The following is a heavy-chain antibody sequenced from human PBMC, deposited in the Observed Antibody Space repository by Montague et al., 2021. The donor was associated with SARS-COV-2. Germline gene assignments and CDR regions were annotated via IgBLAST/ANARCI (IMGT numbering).Heavy chain of an antibody. D-gene: IGHD3-10*01. CDR2: ISFTGST. J-gene: IGHJ4*02. CDR1: GGSISSSS. Sequence: SETLSLTCTASGGSISSSSWGWIRQPPGKGLEWIGYISFTGSTNYNPSLKSRVTISVDTSNNQFSLNLSSVTAADTAVYYCARHREPGEGRRWTYYFGYWGQGTLVTVSS. V-gene: IGHV4-59*08. CDR3: ARHREPGEGRRWTYYFGY.